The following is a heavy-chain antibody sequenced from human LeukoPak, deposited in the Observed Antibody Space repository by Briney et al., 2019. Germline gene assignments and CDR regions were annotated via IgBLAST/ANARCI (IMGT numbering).Heavy chain of an antibody. CDR1: GGSISSYY. J-gene: IGHJ3*02. CDR2: IYYSGST. D-gene: IGHD6-6*01. V-gene: IGHV4-59*01. Sequence: PSETLSLTCTVSGGSISSYYWSWIREPPGKGLEWIGYIYYSGSTNYNPSLKSRVTISVDTSKNQFSLKLSSVTAADTAVYYCARGPYSSSVRAFDIWGQGTMVTVSS. CDR3: ARGPYSSSVRAFDI.